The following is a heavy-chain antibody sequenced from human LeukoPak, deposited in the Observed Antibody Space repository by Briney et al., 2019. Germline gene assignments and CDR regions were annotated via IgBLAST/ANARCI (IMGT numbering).Heavy chain of an antibody. Sequence: PSGTLSLTCTVSGGSISSSSYYWGWIRQPPGKGLGWIGSIYYSGSTYYNPSLKSRVTISVDTSKNQFSLKLSSVTAADTAVYYCARHRSGTMVRGVIITGWFDPWGQGTLVTVSS. CDR1: GGSISSSSYY. V-gene: IGHV4-39*01. CDR3: ARHRSGTMVRGVIITGWFDP. CDR2: IYYSGST. J-gene: IGHJ5*02. D-gene: IGHD3-10*01.